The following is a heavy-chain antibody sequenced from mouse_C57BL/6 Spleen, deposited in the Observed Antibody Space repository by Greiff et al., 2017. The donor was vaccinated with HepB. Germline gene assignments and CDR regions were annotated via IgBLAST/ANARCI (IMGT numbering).Heavy chain of an antibody. CDR1: GYTFTSYW. V-gene: IGHV1-64*01. Sequence: VQLQESGAELVKPGASVKLSCKASGYTFTSYWMHWVKQRPGQGLEWIGMIHPNSGSTNYNEKFKGKATLTVDTSSSTAYMELHSLTSEDSAVYFCARGDYEGWFAYWGQGTLVTVSA. CDR2: IHPNSGST. J-gene: IGHJ3*01. D-gene: IGHD2-4*01. CDR3: ARGDYEGWFAY.